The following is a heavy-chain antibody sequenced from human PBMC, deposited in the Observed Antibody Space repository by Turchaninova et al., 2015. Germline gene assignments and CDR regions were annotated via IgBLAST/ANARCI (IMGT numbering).Heavy chain of an antibody. V-gene: IGHV4-4*02. J-gene: IGHJ4*02. CDR1: DASTSSINR. D-gene: IGHD5-12*01. CDR3: AAEVGTGGY. Sequence: QVQLQESGPGLVKPSGTLSLTCAVSDASTSSINRWGWVSQPPVKGLEWIGEVYHTGSTNYNPSLKSRVTISVDKSKNQFSLKLTSVTAADTAVYYCAAEVGTGGYWGQGTLVTVSS. CDR2: VYHTGST.